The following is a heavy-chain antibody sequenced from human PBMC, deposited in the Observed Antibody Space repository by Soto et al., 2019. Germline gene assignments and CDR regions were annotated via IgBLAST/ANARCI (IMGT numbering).Heavy chain of an antibody. Sequence: GGSLRLSCAASGFTFDDYTMHWVRQAPGKGLEWVSLISWDGGSTYYADSVKGRFTISRDNSKNSLYLQMNSLRTEDTALYYCAKGPSYCGSGSYSTIYYCYGMDVWGQGTTVTVSS. CDR1: GFTFDDYT. V-gene: IGHV3-43*01. D-gene: IGHD3-10*01. J-gene: IGHJ6*02. CDR3: AKGPSYCGSGSYSTIYYCYGMDV. CDR2: ISWDGGST.